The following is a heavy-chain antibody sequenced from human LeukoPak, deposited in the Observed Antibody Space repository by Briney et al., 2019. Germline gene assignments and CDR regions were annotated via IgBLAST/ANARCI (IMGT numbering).Heavy chain of an antibody. D-gene: IGHD1-20*01. CDR1: GFTFSNAW. J-gene: IGHJ3*02. CDR3: TTRYNWIIDAFDI. Sequence: GGSLRPSCAASGFTFSNAWMSWVRQAPGKGLEWVGRIKSKTDGGTTDYAAPVKGGFTSSRDDSKNTLYLQMNSLKTEDTAVYYCTTRYNWIIDAFDIWGQGTMVTVSS. CDR2: IKSKTDGGTT. V-gene: IGHV3-15*01.